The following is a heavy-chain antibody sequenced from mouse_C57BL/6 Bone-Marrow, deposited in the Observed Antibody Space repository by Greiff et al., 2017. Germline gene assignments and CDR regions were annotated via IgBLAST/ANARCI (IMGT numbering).Heavy chain of an antibody. CDR2: IDPENGDT. Sequence: VQLKESGAELVRPGASVKLSCTASGFNIKDDYMHWVKQRPEQGLEWIGWIDPENGDTEYASKFQGKGTITADTSSNTAYLQLSSLTAEDTAVYYCTTGGSSSDWYFDVWGTGTTVTVSS. J-gene: IGHJ1*03. D-gene: IGHD1-1*01. CDR3: TTGGSSSDWYFDV. CDR1: GFNIKDDY. V-gene: IGHV14-4*01.